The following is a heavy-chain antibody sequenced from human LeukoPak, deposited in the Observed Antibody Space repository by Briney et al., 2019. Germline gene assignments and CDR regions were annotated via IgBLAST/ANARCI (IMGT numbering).Heavy chain of an antibody. V-gene: IGHV3-7*01. Sequence: GGSLRLSCAASGFTFSSYWMSWVRQAPGKGLEWVANIKQDGSEKYHVDSVKGRFTISRDNAKNSLYLQMNSLRAEDTAVYYCARSGIANYFDYWGQGTLVTVSS. CDR2: IKQDGSEK. D-gene: IGHD3-10*01. J-gene: IGHJ4*02. CDR3: ARSGIANYFDY. CDR1: GFTFSSYW.